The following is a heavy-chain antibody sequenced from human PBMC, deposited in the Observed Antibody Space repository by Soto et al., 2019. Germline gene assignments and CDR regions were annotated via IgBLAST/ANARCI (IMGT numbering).Heavy chain of an antibody. D-gene: IGHD6-6*01. CDR1: GYTLTELS. CDR2: FDPEDGET. V-gene: IGHV1-24*01. CDR3: ATSPRRKGSSGYYYYVMDV. J-gene: IGHJ6*02. Sequence: QVQLVQSGAEVKKPGASVKVSCKVSGYTLTELSMHWVRQAPGKGLEWMGGFDPEDGETIYAQKFQGRVTMTEDTSTDTAYMELSSLRSEDTAVYYCATSPRRKGSSGYYYYVMDVWGQGTTVTVSS.